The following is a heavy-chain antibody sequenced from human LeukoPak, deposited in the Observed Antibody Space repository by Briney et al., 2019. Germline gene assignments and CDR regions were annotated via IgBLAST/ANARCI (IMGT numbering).Heavy chain of an antibody. CDR3: ARGRWWQTPLDN. Sequence: SVKVSCKASGGTFSSYAISWVRQAPGQGLEWMGRIIPILGIANYAQKFQGRVTITADKSTSTAYMELSSLRYEDTAVYYCARGRWWQTPLDNWGQGTLVTVSS. CDR2: IIPILGIA. V-gene: IGHV1-69*04. CDR1: GGTFSSYA. J-gene: IGHJ4*02. D-gene: IGHD2-8*02.